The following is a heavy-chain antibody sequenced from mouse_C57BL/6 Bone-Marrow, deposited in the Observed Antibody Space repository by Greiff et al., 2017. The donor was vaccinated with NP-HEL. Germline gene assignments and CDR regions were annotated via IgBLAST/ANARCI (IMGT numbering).Heavy chain of an antibody. D-gene: IGHD1-1*01. J-gene: IGHJ2*01. V-gene: IGHV1-82*01. CDR3: YYYGSSDYFDY. CDR1: GYAFSSSW. CDR2: IYPGDGDT. Sequence: QVQLQQSGPELVKPGASVKISCKASGYAFSSSWMNWVKQRPGKGLEWIGRIYPGDGDTNYNGKFKGKATLTADKSSSTAYMQLSSLTSEDSAVYFCYYYGSSDYFDYWGQGTTLTVSS.